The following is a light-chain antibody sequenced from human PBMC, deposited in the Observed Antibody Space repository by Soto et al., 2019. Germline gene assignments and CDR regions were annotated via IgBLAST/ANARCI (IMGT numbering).Light chain of an antibody. J-gene: IGKJ1*01. CDR3: QQCNNWPWT. CDR2: GTS. Sequence: TQFPGTLSASPGEGVILSCRASQSVRGDLAWFQQKPGRSPRLLIYGTSTRASGVPDRFSGSGSGTDFTLTINSLQSEDFAVYFCQQCNNWPWTFGPGTKV. V-gene: IGKV3-15*01. CDR1: QSVRGD.